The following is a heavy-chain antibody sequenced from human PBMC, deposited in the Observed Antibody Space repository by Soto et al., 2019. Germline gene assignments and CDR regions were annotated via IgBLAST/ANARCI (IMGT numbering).Heavy chain of an antibody. CDR3: AKNTGYDFWSGYYSGGYFDY. V-gene: IGHV3-23*01. J-gene: IGHJ4*02. Sequence: EVQLLESGGGLVQTGGSLRLSCAVSGFTFTSYAMSWVRQAPGKGLEWVSGISGGGGSTYYADSVRGRFTISRDNANNTLYLQMNSLRADGTAVFYCAKNTGYDFWSGYYSGGYFDYWGQGALLTVSS. D-gene: IGHD3-3*01. CDR1: GFTFTSYA. CDR2: ISGGGGST.